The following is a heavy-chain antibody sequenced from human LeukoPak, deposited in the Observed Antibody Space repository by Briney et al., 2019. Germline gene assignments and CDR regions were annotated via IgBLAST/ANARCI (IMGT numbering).Heavy chain of an antibody. V-gene: IGHV1-2*02. D-gene: IGHD6-19*01. CDR3: ARERGTLAVAGDAVDI. CDR1: GYTFTGYY. CDR2: INPNSGGT. Sequence: ASVKVSCKASGYTFTGYYMHWVRQAPGQGLEWMGWINPNSGGTNYAQKFQGRVTMTRDTSISTAYMELSRLRSDDTAVYYCARERGTLAVAGDAVDIWGQGTMVTASS. J-gene: IGHJ3*02.